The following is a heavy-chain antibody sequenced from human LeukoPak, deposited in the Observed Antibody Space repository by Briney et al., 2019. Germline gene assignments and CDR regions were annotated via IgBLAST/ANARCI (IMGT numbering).Heavy chain of an antibody. Sequence: ASVKVSCKASGYTFTGYYMHWVRQAPGQGLEWMGRINPNSGGTNYAQKFQGRVTMTRDTSISTAYMELSRLRSDDTAVYYCARVPDYYGSGSSYYFDYRGQGTLVTVSS. V-gene: IGHV1-2*06. CDR1: GYTFTGYY. CDR2: INPNSGGT. CDR3: ARVPDYYGSGSSYYFDY. D-gene: IGHD3-10*01. J-gene: IGHJ4*02.